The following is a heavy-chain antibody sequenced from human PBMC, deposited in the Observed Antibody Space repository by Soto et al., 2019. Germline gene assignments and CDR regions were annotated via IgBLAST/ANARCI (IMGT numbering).Heavy chain of an antibody. CDR2: INPDGGAT. Sequence: ASVKVSCKASGSSFTTYHIYWVRQAPGQGLEWLGFINPDGGATNYARKFQGRLRLTRDTPTSTVSMELSSLRHDDTAVYFCARGDIVSVPASEGSWFDPWGQGTLVTVSS. V-gene: IGHV1-46*01. CDR3: ARGDIVSVPASEGSWFDP. J-gene: IGHJ5*02. D-gene: IGHD2-15*01. CDR1: GSSFTTYH.